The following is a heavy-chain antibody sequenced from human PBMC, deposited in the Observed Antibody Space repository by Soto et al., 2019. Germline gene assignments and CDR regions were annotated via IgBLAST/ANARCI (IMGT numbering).Heavy chain of an antibody. Sequence: QVQLVQSGAEVKKPGASVKVSCKTSGYTFAAYYIHGIRQAPGQGLECMGWINPTSGGTDYAQNYKDRVTMTRDTSISTAYMELRRLKSDETAVYYCARDPDYGDYWGYVFDSWGQGTPVTVSS. CDR3: ARDPDYGDYWGYVFDS. D-gene: IGHD4-17*01. CDR1: GYTFAAYY. V-gene: IGHV1-2*02. J-gene: IGHJ4*02. CDR2: INPTSGGT.